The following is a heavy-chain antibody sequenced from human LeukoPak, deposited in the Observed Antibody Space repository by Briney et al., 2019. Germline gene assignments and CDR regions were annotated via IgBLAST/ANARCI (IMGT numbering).Heavy chain of an antibody. V-gene: IGHV1-69*05. D-gene: IGHD2-15*01. CDR3: ARDVRGGRPYYFDS. Sequence: SVKVSCKASGGTFSSYAISWVRQAPGQGLEWMGRIIPIFGTANYAQKFQGRVTITTDESTSTAYMELSSLRSEDTAVYYCARDVRGGRPYYFDSWGQGTLVTVSS. CDR1: GGTFSSYA. J-gene: IGHJ4*02. CDR2: IIPIFGTA.